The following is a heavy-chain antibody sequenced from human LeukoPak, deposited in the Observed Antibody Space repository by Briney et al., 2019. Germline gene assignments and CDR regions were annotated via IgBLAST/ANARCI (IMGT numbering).Heavy chain of an antibody. Sequence: GRSLRLSCAASGFTFDDYAMHWVRQAPGKGLEWVSGISWNSGSIGYADSVKGRFTISRDSAKNSLYLQMKCLRAEDTALYYCAKAVGYGSGSSFDYWGQGTLVTVSS. V-gene: IGHV3-9*01. J-gene: IGHJ4*02. D-gene: IGHD3-10*01. CDR2: ISWNSGSI. CDR1: GFTFDDYA. CDR3: AKAVGYGSGSSFDY.